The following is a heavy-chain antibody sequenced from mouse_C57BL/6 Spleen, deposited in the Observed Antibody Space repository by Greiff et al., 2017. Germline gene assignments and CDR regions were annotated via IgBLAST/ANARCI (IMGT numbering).Heavy chain of an antibody. CDR3: AREGSTMVTTGPY. J-gene: IGHJ3*01. CDR2: IYPGSGST. V-gene: IGHV1-55*01. CDR1: GYTFTSYW. Sequence: QVQLQQPGAELVKPGASVKMSCKASGYTFTSYWITWVKQRPGQGLEWIGDIYPGSGSTNYNEKFKSKATLTVDTSSSTAYMQLSSLTSEDSAVYYCAREGSTMVTTGPYWGQGTLVTVSA. D-gene: IGHD2-2*01.